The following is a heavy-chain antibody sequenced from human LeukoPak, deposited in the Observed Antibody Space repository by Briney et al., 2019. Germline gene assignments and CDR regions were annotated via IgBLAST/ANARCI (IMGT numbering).Heavy chain of an antibody. CDR3: AKAGGAVPKDKNYDILTGYYYVMDV. CDR1: GFTFSSYA. CDR2: ISGSGGST. D-gene: IGHD3-9*01. Sequence: GGSLRLSCAASGFTFSSYAMSWVRQAPGKGLEWVSAISGSGGSTYYADSVKGRFTISRDNSKNTLYLQMNSLRAEDTAVYYCAKAGGAVPKDKNYDILTGYYYVMDVWGQGTTVTVSS. V-gene: IGHV3-23*01. J-gene: IGHJ6*02.